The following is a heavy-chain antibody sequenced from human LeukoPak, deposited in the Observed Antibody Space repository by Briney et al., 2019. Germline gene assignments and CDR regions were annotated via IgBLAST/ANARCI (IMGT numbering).Heavy chain of an antibody. Sequence: GGSLILSCAASGFTFSDYYMSWIRQAPGKGLEWVSYISSSGSTIYYADSVKGRFTFSRDNAKNSLYLQMNSLRAEDTAVYYCARRQWLGPQYYFDYWGQGTLVTVSS. CDR2: ISSSGSTI. D-gene: IGHD6-19*01. J-gene: IGHJ4*02. CDR3: ARRQWLGPQYYFDY. V-gene: IGHV3-11*04. CDR1: GFTFSDYY.